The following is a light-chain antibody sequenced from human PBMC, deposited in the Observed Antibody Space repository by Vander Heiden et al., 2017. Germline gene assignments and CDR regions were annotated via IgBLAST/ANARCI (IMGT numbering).Light chain of an antibody. Sequence: DMQMTQSPSSLSASGYRVTITCRTSQSISSYLHWYQQKPGKAPKLLIYGASSLECGVPSRFSGSGSGTDFTLTISSLQAEDVAAYYCQQSYSTPPTFGHGTKVDIK. CDR3: QQSYSTPPT. CDR2: GAS. CDR1: QSISSY. J-gene: IGKJ3*01. V-gene: IGKV1-39*01.